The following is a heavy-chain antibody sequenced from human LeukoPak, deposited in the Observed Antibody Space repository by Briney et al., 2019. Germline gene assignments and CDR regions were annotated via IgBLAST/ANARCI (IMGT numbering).Heavy chain of an antibody. J-gene: IGHJ4*02. Sequence: SETLSLTCTVSGGSISSYYWSWIRQPAGKGLEWIGRIYTSGNTNYNPSLNSRVTMSVDTSKNQFSLKLSSVTAADTAVYYCARMGAIASASANPDHWGQGTLVTVSS. D-gene: IGHD3-16*01. V-gene: IGHV4-4*07. CDR2: IYTSGNT. CDR3: ARMGAIASASANPDH. CDR1: GGSISSYY.